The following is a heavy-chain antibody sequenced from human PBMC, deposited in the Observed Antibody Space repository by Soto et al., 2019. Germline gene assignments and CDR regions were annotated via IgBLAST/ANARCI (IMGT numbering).Heavy chain of an antibody. V-gene: IGHV1-69*13. J-gene: IGHJ4*02. CDR1: GGTFSSYA. Sequence: SVKVSCKASGGTFSSYAISWVRQAPGQGLEWMGGIIPIFGTANYAQKFQGRVTITADESTSTAYMELSSLRSEGTAVYYCAREGGDSASYPRYYFGYCQQRTRVAVAS. CDR2: IIPIFGTA. D-gene: IGHD1-26*01. CDR3: AREGGDSASYPRYYFGY.